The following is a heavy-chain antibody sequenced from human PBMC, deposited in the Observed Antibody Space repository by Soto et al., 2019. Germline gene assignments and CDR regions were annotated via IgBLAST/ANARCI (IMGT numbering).Heavy chain of an antibody. CDR3: ARRNDPYYFDY. V-gene: IGHV2-5*01. CDR1: GFSLTTSAVA. Sequence: ESGPPLVNHTQTLTLTCTSSGFSLTTSAVAVGWIRQPPGKALEWLAVVYGSGDKFYSPSLRSRLTITKDNSKNQVVLTLTDMDPVYTGTYCSARRNDPYYFDYWGQGTLVTVSS. CDR2: VYGSGDK. J-gene: IGHJ4*02. D-gene: IGHD1-1*01.